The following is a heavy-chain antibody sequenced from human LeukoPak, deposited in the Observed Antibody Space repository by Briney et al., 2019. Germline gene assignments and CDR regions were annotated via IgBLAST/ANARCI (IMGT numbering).Heavy chain of an antibody. J-gene: IGHJ4*02. Sequence: ETLSLTCAVSGGSISSGNWWSWVRQAPGKGLEWVAGTSGSGGSTYYADSVKGRFTISRDNSKNSLYLQMISLRAEDTAIYFCAKANYVSGRSHFDYWGQGTLVTVSS. CDR2: TSGSGGST. V-gene: IGHV3-23*01. CDR1: GGSISSGN. CDR3: AKANYVSGRSHFDY. D-gene: IGHD3-10*01.